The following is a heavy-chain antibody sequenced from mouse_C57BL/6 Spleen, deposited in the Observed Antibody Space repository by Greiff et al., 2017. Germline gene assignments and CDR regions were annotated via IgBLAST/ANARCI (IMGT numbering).Heavy chain of an antibody. V-gene: IGHV5-6*01. CDR3: ARHNYFDV. CDR2: ISSGGSYT. J-gene: IGHJ1*03. CDR1: GFTFSSYG. Sequence: EVQLVESGGDLVKPGGSLKLSCAASGFTFSSYGMSWVRQTPDKRLEWVATISSGGSYTYYPDSVKGRFTISRDNAKNTLYLQMSSLKSEDTAMYYGARHNYFDVWGTGTTVTVSS.